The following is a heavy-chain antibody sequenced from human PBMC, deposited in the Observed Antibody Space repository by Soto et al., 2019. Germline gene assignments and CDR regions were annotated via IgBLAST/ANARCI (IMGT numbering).Heavy chain of an antibody. CDR3: ARGSYYDSSGYYLDYYYGMDV. J-gene: IGHJ6*02. D-gene: IGHD3-22*01. Sequence: GASVKVSCKASGGTFSSYAISWVRQAPGQGLEWMGGIIPIFGTANYAQKFQGRVTITADESTSTAYMELSSLRSEDTAVYYCARGSYYDSSGYYLDYYYGMDVWGQGTTVTVSS. CDR2: IIPIFGTA. V-gene: IGHV1-69*13. CDR1: GGTFSSYA.